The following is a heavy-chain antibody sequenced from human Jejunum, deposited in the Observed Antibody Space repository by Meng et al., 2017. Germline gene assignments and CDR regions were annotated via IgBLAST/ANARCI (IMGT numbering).Heavy chain of an antibody. CDR2: ISSSGSII. CDR3: ARDTLVSTIFNSFYGMAV. J-gene: IGHJ6*01. Sequence: LSLTCAASEFTFGSYEMNWVRQAPGKGLEWLSYISSSGSIIYYADSVKGRFTISRDNAKNSLYLQMNSLRAEDTAVYYCARDTLVSTIFNSFYGMAVWGPGNTV. D-gene: IGHD5/OR15-5a*01. V-gene: IGHV3-48*03. CDR1: EFTFGSYE.